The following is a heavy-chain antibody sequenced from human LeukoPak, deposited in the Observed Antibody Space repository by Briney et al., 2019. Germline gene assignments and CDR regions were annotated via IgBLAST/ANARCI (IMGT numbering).Heavy chain of an antibody. CDR3: AKGLRTGVGPYMGYHYYMDV. D-gene: IGHD3-16*01. J-gene: IGHJ6*03. V-gene: IGHV3-48*02. CDR2: ITSSSSTM. Sequence: GGSLRLSCAASGFTFSTYSMNWVRQAPGKGLEWVSYITSSSSTMFYADSVKGRFTISRDNSYNTVSLQMNSLRDEDTGVYYCAKGLRTGVGPYMGYHYYMDVWGKGATVTVSS. CDR1: GFTFSTYS.